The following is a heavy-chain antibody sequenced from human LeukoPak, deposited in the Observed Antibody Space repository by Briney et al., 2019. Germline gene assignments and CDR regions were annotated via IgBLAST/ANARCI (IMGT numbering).Heavy chain of an antibody. Sequence: GGSLRLSCAASGFSFSRDWMSWVRQAPGKGLEWVANIKQDGSEKSYVDSVKGRFTISRDNAENSLYLQMNSLRAEDTAVYYCARAPFGELSGYFDYWGQGTLVTVSS. CDR1: GFSFSRDW. J-gene: IGHJ4*02. CDR3: ARAPFGELSGYFDY. D-gene: IGHD3-10*01. V-gene: IGHV3-7*02. CDR2: IKQDGSEK.